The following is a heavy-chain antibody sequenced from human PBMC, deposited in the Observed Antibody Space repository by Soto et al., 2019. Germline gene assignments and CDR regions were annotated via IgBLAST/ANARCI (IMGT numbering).Heavy chain of an antibody. CDR3: AGDRYDAFDI. Sequence: SETLSLTCTVSGGSISSYYWSWIRQPPGKGLEWIGYIYYSGSTNYNPSLKSRVTISVDTSKNQFSLKLSSVTAADTAVYYCAGDRYDAFDIWGQGTMLTVSS. CDR2: IYYSGST. V-gene: IGHV4-59*01. D-gene: IGHD3-16*02. CDR1: GGSISSYY. J-gene: IGHJ3*02.